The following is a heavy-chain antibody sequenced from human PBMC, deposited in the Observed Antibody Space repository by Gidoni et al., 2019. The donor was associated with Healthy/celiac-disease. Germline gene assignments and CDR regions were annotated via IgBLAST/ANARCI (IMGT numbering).Heavy chain of an antibody. CDR2: IYYSGST. CDR3: ARGHGIAVAAYYYYGMDV. D-gene: IGHD6-19*01. J-gene: IGHJ6*02. CDR1: GGSISSYY. V-gene: IGHV4-59*01. Sequence: QVQLQESGPGLVKPSETLSLTCTVSGGSISSYYWSWIRQPPGKGLEWIGYIYYSGSTNYNPSLKSRVTISVDTSKNQFSLKLSSVTAADTAVYYCARGHGIAVAAYYYYGMDVWGQGTTVTVSS.